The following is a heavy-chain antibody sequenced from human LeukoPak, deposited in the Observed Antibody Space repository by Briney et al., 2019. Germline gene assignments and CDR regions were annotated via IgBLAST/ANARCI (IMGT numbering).Heavy chain of an antibody. CDR1: GGSISSGGYY. CDR3: ARVDTAMAAFDY. D-gene: IGHD5-18*01. Sequence: PSQTLSLTCTVSGGSISSGGYYWSWIRQHPGTGLEWIGYIYYSGSTYYNPSLKSRVTISVDTSKNQFSLKLSSVTAADTAVYYCARVDTAMAAFDYWGQGTLVTVSS. J-gene: IGHJ4*02. V-gene: IGHV4-31*03. CDR2: IYYSGST.